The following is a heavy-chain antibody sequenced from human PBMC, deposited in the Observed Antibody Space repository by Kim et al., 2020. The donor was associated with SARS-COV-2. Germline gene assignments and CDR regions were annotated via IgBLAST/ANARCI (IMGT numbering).Heavy chain of an antibody. CDR3: AKALSGNSHIDY. CDR1: GFTFSSYG. D-gene: IGHD1-26*01. V-gene: IGHV3-30*18. Sequence: GGSLRLSCAASGFTFSSYGMHWVRQAPGKGLEWVAVISYDGSNKYYADSVKGRFTISRDNSKNTLYLQMNSLRAEDTAVYYCAKALSGNSHIDYWGQGTL. CDR2: ISYDGSNK. J-gene: IGHJ4*02.